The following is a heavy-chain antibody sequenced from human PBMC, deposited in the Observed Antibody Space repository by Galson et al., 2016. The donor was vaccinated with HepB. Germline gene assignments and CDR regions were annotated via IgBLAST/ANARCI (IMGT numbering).Heavy chain of an antibody. D-gene: IGHD3-3*01. V-gene: IGHV3-30*03. CDR1: GFTFSNYG. J-gene: IGHJ6*02. Sequence: SLRLSCAASGFTFSNYGMHWVRQAPVKGLEWVAVISYDGSNKYYAESVTGRFTISRDNSKNTLYLQMNSLRAEDTAVYYCARAVTRNTIFGVVTGKEGAHYGMDVWGQGTTVTVSS. CDR2: ISYDGSNK. CDR3: ARAVTRNTIFGVVTGKEGAHYGMDV.